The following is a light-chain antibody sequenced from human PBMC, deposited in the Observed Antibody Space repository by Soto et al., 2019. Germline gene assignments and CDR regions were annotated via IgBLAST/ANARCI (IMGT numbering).Light chain of an antibody. Sequence: QSVLTQPASVSGSPGQSITISCTGTGSDVGAYNYVSWYQQHPGKAPKLMIFEVTNRPSGVSNRFSGSKSGNTASLTISELQAEDEADYYCSSYTSNVTPVVFGGGTKLTVL. J-gene: IGLJ2*01. CDR3: SSYTSNVTPVV. V-gene: IGLV2-14*01. CDR2: EVT. CDR1: GSDVGAYNY.